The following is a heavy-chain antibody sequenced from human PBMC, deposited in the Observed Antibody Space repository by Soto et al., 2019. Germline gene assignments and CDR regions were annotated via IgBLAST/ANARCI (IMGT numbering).Heavy chain of an antibody. CDR3: AKGFSSGWYVDS. J-gene: IGHJ4*02. D-gene: IGHD6-19*01. CDR2: ILSGGGT. CDR1: GGSVSSDAYY. Sequence: SETLSLTCSVSGGSVSSDAYYWSWIRQPPGKTLEWIGFILSGGGTSTNPSLRSRLSISVDTSRNQFSLRLTSVTASDTGVYFCAKGFSSGWYVDSWGRGTLVTVSS. V-gene: IGHV4-61*08.